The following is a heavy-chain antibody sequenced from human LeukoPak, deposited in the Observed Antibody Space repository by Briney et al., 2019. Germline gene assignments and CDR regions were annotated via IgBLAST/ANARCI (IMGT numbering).Heavy chain of an antibody. CDR3: ARVPRIAAAGRYFDY. J-gene: IGHJ4*02. V-gene: IGHV1-69*01. Sequence: GASVKVSCKASGGTFSSYAISWVRQAPGQGREWMGGIIPIFGTANYAQKFQGRVTITADESTRTAYMELSRLRSEDTAVYYCARVPRIAAAGRYFDYWGQGTLVTVSS. CDR1: GGTFSSYA. D-gene: IGHD6-13*01. CDR2: IIPIFGTA.